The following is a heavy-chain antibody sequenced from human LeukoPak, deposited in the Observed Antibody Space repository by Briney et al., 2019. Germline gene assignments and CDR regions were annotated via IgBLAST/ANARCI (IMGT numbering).Heavy chain of an antibody. Sequence: ASVKVSCKTSVYTFTTYHINCVRQATGQGLEWLGWMNPYSGDRGYAQKFQGRLSITSDTSISTAYMELSSLRSDDTAVYFCARATSLTASGYDYWGQGTLVTVSS. J-gene: IGHJ4*02. CDR2: MNPYSGDR. CDR3: ARATSLTASGYDY. V-gene: IGHV1-8*03. D-gene: IGHD4-17*01. CDR1: VYTFTTYH.